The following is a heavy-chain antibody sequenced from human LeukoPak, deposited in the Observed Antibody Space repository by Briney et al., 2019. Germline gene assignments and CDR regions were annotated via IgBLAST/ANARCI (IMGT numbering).Heavy chain of an antibody. Sequence: GGSLRLSCAASGFTFSSYSMNWVRQAPGKGLEWVSSISSSSSYIYYADSVKGRFTISRDNAKNSLYLQMNSLRAEDTAVYCCAREMRGDTALGYYYYYMDVWGKGTTVTVSS. V-gene: IGHV3-21*01. CDR3: AREMRGDTALGYYYYYMDV. CDR1: GFTFSSYS. D-gene: IGHD5-18*01. CDR2: ISSSSSYI. J-gene: IGHJ6*03.